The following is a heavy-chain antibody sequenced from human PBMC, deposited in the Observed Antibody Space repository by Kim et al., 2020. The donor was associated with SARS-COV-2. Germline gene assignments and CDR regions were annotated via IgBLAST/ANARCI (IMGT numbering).Heavy chain of an antibody. CDR3: AIDRAHYGMDV. J-gene: IGHJ6*02. CDR2: T. V-gene: IGHV3-53*01. Sequence: TSSADSVKGRFTISRDNSKNTLYLQMNSLRAEDTAVYYCAIDRAHYGMDVWGQATTVTVSS.